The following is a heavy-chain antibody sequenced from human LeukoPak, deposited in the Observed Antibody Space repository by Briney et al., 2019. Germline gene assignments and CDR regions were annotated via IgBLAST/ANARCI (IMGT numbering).Heavy chain of an antibody. Sequence: GGSLRLSCVASGISFSRYWMAWVRQAPGKGLEWVANIKYDGTHKFYADSVKGRFTLYRDNAKNSLFLEMNSLTADDTSVYFCASSPDSSGNDWGEGTLVTLSS. CDR2: IKYDGTHK. CDR3: ASSPDSSGND. CDR1: GISFSRYW. J-gene: IGHJ4*02. V-gene: IGHV3-7*01. D-gene: IGHD3-22*01.